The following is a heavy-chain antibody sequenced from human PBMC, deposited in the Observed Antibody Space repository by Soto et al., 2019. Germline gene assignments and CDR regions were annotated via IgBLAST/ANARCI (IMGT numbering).Heavy chain of an antibody. D-gene: IGHD3-9*01. V-gene: IGHV3-23*01. CDR1: GFTFTSYG. CDR3: ARDVGLDSDDFFAY. Sequence: PGGSLRLSCTASGFTFTSYGMGWVRQAPGKGLQWVSTIRGDGGQTHYTDSVKGRFSISXXXSXXTXXLXXNXXRAXDTAXYFCARDVGLDSDDFFAYWGQGTQVTVSS. J-gene: IGHJ4*02. CDR2: IRGDGGQT.